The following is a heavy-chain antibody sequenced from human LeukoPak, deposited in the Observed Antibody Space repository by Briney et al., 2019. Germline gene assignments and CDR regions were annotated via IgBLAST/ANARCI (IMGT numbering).Heavy chain of an antibody. CDR3: TTGVTMVRGVPQVVVDY. D-gene: IGHD3-10*01. CDR1: GFTFSNAW. J-gene: IGHJ4*02. V-gene: IGHV3-15*01. Sequence: PGGSLRLSCAASGFTFSNAWMSWVRQAPGKGLEWVGRNKSKTDGGTTDYAAPVKGRFTISRDDSKNTLYLQMNSLKTEDTAVYYCTTGVTMVRGVPQVVVDYWGQGTLVTASS. CDR2: NKSKTDGGTT.